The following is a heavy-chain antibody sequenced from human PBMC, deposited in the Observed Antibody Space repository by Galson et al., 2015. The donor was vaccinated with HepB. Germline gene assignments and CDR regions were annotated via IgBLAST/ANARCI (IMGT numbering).Heavy chain of an antibody. J-gene: IGHJ6*02. CDR1: GFTFSSYS. Sequence: SLRLSCAASGFTFSSYSMNWVRQAPGKGLEWVSSISSSSSYIYYADSVKGRFTISRDNAKNSLYLQMNSLRAEDTAVYYCARGKVAGYRGDYYYGMDVWGQGTTVTVSS. V-gene: IGHV3-21*01. CDR3: ARGKVAGYRGDYYYGMDV. CDR2: ISSSSSYI. D-gene: IGHD6-19*01.